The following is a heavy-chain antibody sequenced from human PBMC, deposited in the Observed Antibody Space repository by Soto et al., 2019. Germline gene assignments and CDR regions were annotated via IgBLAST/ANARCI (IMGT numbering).Heavy chain of an antibody. V-gene: IGHV3-21*04. D-gene: IGHD3-9*01. CDR1: GFTFTRYS. CDR2: ISSTTNYI. Sequence: GGSLRLSCAASGFTFTRYSMNWVRQAPGKGLEWVASISSTTNYIYYGESLKGRLTISRDNAKNSMYLQMNTLRAEDTAVYYCASDILTGQYYYYGMAVWGQGTTVTVSS. J-gene: IGHJ6*02. CDR3: ASDILTGQYYYYGMAV.